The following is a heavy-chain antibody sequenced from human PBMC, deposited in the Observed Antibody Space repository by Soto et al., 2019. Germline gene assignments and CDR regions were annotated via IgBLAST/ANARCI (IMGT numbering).Heavy chain of an antibody. V-gene: IGHV1-69*12. Sequence: QVQLVQSGTEVKKPGSSVNVSCKTSGGTFGNTAVTWVRQAPGQGLEWMGGIVPMFGTANYAQKFQGRVTITADEXTXXAYMELNSLRSDDTAVYFCARDGDPGYAFWSGPLGGGRFDPWGQGTLVTVSS. J-gene: IGHJ5*02. CDR2: IVPMFGTA. D-gene: IGHD3-3*01. CDR1: GGTFGNTA. CDR3: ARDGDPGYAFWSGPLGGGRFDP.